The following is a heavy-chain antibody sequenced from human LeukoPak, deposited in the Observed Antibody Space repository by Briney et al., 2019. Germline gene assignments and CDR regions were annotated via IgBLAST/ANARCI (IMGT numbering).Heavy chain of an antibody. D-gene: IGHD3-10*01. V-gene: IGHV3-23*01. J-gene: IGHJ4*02. CDR1: GFTFSSCS. CDR2: ISGSGDRT. Sequence: GGSLRLSCAASGFTFSSCSMNWVRQAPGKGLEWVSTISGSGDRTYYADSVKGRFTISRDNSKNTLFLHMNSLRAEDTAVYSCAKGYYGSGSYGWFDYWGQGTLVTVSS. CDR3: AKGYYGSGSYGWFDY.